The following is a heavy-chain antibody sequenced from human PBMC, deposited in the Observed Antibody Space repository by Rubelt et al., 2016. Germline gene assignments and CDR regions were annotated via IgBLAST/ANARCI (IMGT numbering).Heavy chain of an antibody. Sequence: HQGKGLEWIGYIYYSGSTNYNPSLKSRVTISVDTSKNQFSLKLSSVTAADTAVYYCARGFWSGYFSFDYWGQGTLVTVSS. J-gene: IGHJ4*02. D-gene: IGHD3-3*01. CDR3: ARGFWSGYFSFDY. V-gene: IGHV4-59*08. CDR2: IYYSGST.